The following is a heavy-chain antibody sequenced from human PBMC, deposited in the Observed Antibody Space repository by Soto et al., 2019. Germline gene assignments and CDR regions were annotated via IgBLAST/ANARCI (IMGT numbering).Heavy chain of an antibody. CDR3: ARQDPANWFDP. Sequence: SETLSLTCTVSGGSISSYYWSWIRQPPGKGLEWIGYIYYSGSTNYNPSLKSRVTISVDTSKNQFSLRLSSVTAADTAVYYCARQDPANWFDPWGQGTLVTVSS. V-gene: IGHV4-59*08. D-gene: IGHD2-2*01. J-gene: IGHJ5*02. CDR1: GGSISSYY. CDR2: IYYSGST.